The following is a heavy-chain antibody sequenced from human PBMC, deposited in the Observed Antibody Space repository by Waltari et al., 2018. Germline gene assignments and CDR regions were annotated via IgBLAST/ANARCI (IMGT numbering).Heavy chain of an antibody. V-gene: IGHV3-23*03. CDR2: IYSGGST. CDR3: ARDPRPLRSYFDY. CDR1: GFNFSNYV. J-gene: IGHJ4*02. Sequence: EVQLLESGGGLVQPGGSLRLSCAASGFNFSNYVMNWVRQAPGKGLEWVSVIYSGGSTYYGESVKGRFTISRDNSKNTLYLLMNSLRAEDTAVYYCARDPRPLRSYFDYWGQGTLVTVSS.